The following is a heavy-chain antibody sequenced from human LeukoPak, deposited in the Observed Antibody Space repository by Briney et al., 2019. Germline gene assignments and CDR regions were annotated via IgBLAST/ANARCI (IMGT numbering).Heavy chain of an antibody. Sequence: SVKISCKASGGTFSSYAISWVRQAPGQGLEWMGGIIPIFGTANYAQKFQGRVTITTDESTSTAYMELSSLRSEDTAVYYCARAHSSGWYANDYWGQGTLVTVSS. CDR3: ARAHSSGWYANDY. V-gene: IGHV1-69*05. J-gene: IGHJ4*02. CDR1: GGTFSSYA. CDR2: IIPIFGTA. D-gene: IGHD6-19*01.